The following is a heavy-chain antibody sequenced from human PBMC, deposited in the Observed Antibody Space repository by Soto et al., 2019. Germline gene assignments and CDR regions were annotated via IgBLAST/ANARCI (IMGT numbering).Heavy chain of an antibody. J-gene: IGHJ4*02. V-gene: IGHV4-38-2*02. Sequence: SETLSLTCTVSGVSISSGYHWAWIRQPPGMRLEWVASIFHTGTTYYNPSLTSRVTISVDTSKNQFSLKLTSVTAADSAVYYCARTEAVGYYPFCGQGTLVILSS. CDR1: GVSISSGYH. CDR2: IFHTGTT. CDR3: ARTEAVGYYPF. D-gene: IGHD3-3*01.